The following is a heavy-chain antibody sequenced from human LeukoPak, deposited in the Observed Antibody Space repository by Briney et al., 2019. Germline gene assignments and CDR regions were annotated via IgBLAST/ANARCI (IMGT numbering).Heavy chain of an antibody. V-gene: IGHV1-8*02. J-gene: IGHJ6*03. Sequence: ASVKVSCKASGYTFTSYYMHWVRQAPGQGLEWMGWMNPNSGNTGYAQKFQGRVTMTRNTSISTAYMELSRLRSDDTAVYYCAKEIVVVPAASIYYYYYMDVWAKGPRSPSP. CDR1: GYTFTSYY. CDR3: AKEIVVVPAASIYYYYYMDV. D-gene: IGHD2-2*01. CDR2: MNPNSGNT.